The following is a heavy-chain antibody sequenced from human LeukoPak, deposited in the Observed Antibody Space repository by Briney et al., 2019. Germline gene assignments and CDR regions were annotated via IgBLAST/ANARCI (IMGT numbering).Heavy chain of an antibody. CDR2: ISSSGSTI. CDR3: ARDGVHYDFWSGYYTAAFDI. Sequence: GGSLRLSCAASGFTFSSYEMNWVRQAPGKGLEWVSYISSSGSTIYCADSVKGRFTISRDNAKNSLYLQMNSLRAEDTAVYYCARDGVHYDFWSGYYTAAFDIWGQGTMVTVSS. J-gene: IGHJ3*02. V-gene: IGHV3-48*03. CDR1: GFTFSSYE. D-gene: IGHD3-3*01.